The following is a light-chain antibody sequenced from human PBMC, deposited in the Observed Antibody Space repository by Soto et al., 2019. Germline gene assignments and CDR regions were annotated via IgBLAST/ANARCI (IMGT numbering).Light chain of an antibody. Sequence: QSALTQPASVSGSPGQSITTSCTGTSSDVGGYNYVSWYQQHPGKAPKLMIYDVSNRPSGVSNRFSGSKSGNTASLTISGLQAEDEADYYCSSYTSSSTRVFGTGTMVTVL. V-gene: IGLV2-14*01. J-gene: IGLJ1*01. CDR3: SSYTSSSTRV. CDR2: DVS. CDR1: SSDVGGYNY.